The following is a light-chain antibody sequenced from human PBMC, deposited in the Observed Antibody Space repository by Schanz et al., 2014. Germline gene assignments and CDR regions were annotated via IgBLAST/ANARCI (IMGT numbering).Light chain of an antibody. CDR2: DVS. CDR1: SSDVGAYNY. CDR3: SSYTSSSTPWV. J-gene: IGLJ3*02. Sequence: QSALTQPASVSGSPGQSITISCTGTSSDVGAYNYVSWYQQHPGKAPKLMIYDVSNRPSGVSNRFSGSKSGNTASLTISGLQAEDEAGYYCSSYTSSSTPWVFGGGTKLTVL. V-gene: IGLV2-14*01.